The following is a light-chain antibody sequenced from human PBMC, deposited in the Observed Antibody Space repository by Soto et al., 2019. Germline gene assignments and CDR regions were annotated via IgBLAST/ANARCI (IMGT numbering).Light chain of an antibody. CDR1: QSINSNY. Sequence: PGERVTLSCKTSQSINSNYLAWYQQKPGQAPRLLIYGASYRATGIPGRFSGSGSGTDFTLTISRLEPEDFAVFYCQQYGTSPWTFGQGTKVEIK. J-gene: IGKJ1*01. CDR2: GAS. CDR3: QQYGTSPWT. V-gene: IGKV3-20*01.